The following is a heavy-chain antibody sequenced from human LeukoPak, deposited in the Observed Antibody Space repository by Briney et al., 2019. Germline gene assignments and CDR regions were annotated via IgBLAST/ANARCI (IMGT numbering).Heavy chain of an antibody. V-gene: IGHV1-46*01. J-gene: IGHJ4*02. D-gene: IGHD2-21*02. CDR1: GYTFSSYY. CDR3: AREGTAGFDY. Sequence: PSVKVSCKASGYTFSSYYMHWVRQAPGQGLEWMGIINPSGGSTSYAQKFQGRVTMTRETSTRTVYMELSSLRSEDTAVYYCAREGTAGFDYWGQGTLVTVSS. CDR2: INPSGGST.